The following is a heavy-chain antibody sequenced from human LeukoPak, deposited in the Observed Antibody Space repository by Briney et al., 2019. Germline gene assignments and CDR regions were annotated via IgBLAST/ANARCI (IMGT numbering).Heavy chain of an antibody. CDR3: VTESGWLFDF. V-gene: IGHV3-11*04. J-gene: IGHJ4*02. Sequence: PGGSLRLSCAASGFTFSDYYMSWIRQAPGKGMEWVAYTSPSADNIHYADSVKGRFTISRDNAKNSLFLQLTHLRVEDTAVYYCVTESGWLFDFWGQGTLVTVSS. CDR1: GFTFSDYY. CDR2: TSPSADNI. D-gene: IGHD6-19*01.